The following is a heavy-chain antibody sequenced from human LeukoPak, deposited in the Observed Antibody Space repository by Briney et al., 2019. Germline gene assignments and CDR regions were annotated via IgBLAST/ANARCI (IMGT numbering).Heavy chain of an antibody. Sequence: PSETLSLTCAVYGGSFSGYYWGWIRQPPGKGLEWIGSIYHSGSTYYNPSLKSRVTISVDTSKNQFSLKLSSVTAADTAVYYCARESSRITIFGVAAPSYYFDYWGQGTLVTASS. CDR2: IYHSGST. CDR3: ARESSRITIFGVAAPSYYFDY. D-gene: IGHD3-3*01. J-gene: IGHJ4*02. CDR1: GGSFSGYY. V-gene: IGHV4-38-2*02.